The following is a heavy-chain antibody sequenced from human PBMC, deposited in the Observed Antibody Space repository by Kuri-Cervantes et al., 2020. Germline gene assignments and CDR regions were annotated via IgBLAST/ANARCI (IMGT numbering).Heavy chain of an antibody. CDR3: RYTIAAAGPVFDY. CDR1: GLIFRGAW. J-gene: IGHJ4*02. CDR2: IRSKANSYAT. Sequence: GGSLRLSCAASGLIFRGAWMTWVRQAPGKGLEWVGRIRSKANSYATAYAASVKGRFTISRDDSKNTAYLQMNSLKTEDTAVYYCRYTIAAAGPVFDYWGQGTLVTVSS. D-gene: IGHD6-13*01. V-gene: IGHV3-73*01.